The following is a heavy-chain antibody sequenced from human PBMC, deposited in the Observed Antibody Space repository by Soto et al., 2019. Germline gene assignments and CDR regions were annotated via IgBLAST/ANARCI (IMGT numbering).Heavy chain of an antibody. J-gene: IGHJ4*02. D-gene: IGHD3-3*01. V-gene: IGHV1-2*02. Sequence: ASVKVSCKASGYTFTGYYMHWVRQAPGQGLEWMGWINPNSGGTNYAQKFQGRVSMTRDTSTSTVYMDLSSLRSEDTAVYYCARDLTGGPTYYDFWSGYSPVDYWGLGTLVTVSS. CDR2: INPNSGGT. CDR1: GYTFTGYY. CDR3: ARDLTGGPTYYDFWSGYSPVDY.